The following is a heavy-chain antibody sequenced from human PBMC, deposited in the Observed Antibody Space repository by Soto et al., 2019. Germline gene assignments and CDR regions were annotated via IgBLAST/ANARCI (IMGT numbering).Heavy chain of an antibody. Sequence: GGSLRLSCAASGFTVSSNYMSWVRQAPGKGLEWVSVIYSGGSTYYADSVKGRFTISRDNSKNTLYLQMNSLRAEDTAVYYCALGISNPFRAFDIWGQGTMVTVSS. CDR3: ALGISNPFRAFDI. V-gene: IGHV3-66*01. J-gene: IGHJ3*02. CDR2: IYSGGST. CDR1: GFTVSSNY. D-gene: IGHD4-4*01.